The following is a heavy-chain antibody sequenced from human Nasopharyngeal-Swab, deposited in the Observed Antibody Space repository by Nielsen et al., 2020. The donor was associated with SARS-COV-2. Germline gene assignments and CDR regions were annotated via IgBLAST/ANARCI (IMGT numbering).Heavy chain of an antibody. CDR2: ISSSSSTI. Sequence: AGSLRLTCAASGFTSSRSIMNRVRQAPGKGLEWVSYISSSSSTIYYADSVKGRFTISRDNAKNSLYLQMNSLRDEDTAVYYCARLSGWYLSLAFDYWGQGTLVTVSS. J-gene: IGHJ4*02. CDR1: GFTSSRSI. V-gene: IGHV3-48*02. CDR3: ARLSGWYLSLAFDY. D-gene: IGHD6-19*01.